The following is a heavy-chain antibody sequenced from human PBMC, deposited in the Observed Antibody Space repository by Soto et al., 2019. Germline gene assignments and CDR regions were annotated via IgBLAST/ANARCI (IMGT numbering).Heavy chain of an antibody. V-gene: IGHV3-23*01. J-gene: IGHJ6*02. CDR3: AKNKRSSGWYAYYYYYGMDV. CDR2: ISGSGGST. CDR1: GFTFSSYA. D-gene: IGHD6-19*01. Sequence: EVQLLESGGGLVQPGGSLRLSCAASGFTFSSYAMSWVRQAPGKGLEWVSAISGSGGSTYYADSVKGRFTISRDNSKNTLYLQMNSLRAEDTAVYYCAKNKRSSGWYAYYYYYGMDVWGQGTTVTVSS.